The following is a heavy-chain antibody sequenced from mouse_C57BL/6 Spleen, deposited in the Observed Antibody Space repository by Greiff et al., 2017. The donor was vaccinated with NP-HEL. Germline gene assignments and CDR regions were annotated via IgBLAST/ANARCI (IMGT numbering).Heavy chain of an antibody. V-gene: IGHV1-15*01. CDR3: TRIYGNYLHFDD. J-gene: IGHJ2*01. CDR2: IDPETGGT. Sequence: QVQLQQSGAELVRPGASVTLSCKASGYTFTDYEMHWVKQTPVHGLEWIGAIDPETGGTAYNQKFKGKAILTADKSSSTAYMELRSLTSEDSAVYYCTRIYGNYLHFDDWGQGTTLTVSS. CDR1: GYTFTDYE. D-gene: IGHD2-1*01.